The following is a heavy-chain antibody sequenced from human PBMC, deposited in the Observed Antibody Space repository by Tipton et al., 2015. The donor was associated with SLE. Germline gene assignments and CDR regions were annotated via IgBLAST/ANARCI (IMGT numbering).Heavy chain of an antibody. Sequence: AVYGGSFSGYYWSWIRQPPGKGLEWIGEINHSGSTNYNPSLKSRVTISVDPSKKQLSLKLSSVTATDTAVYYCARGGYRTVIDFWGQGTLVTVSS. J-gene: IGHJ4*02. CDR2: INHSGST. D-gene: IGHD2-15*01. V-gene: IGHV4-34*01. CDR1: GGSFSGYY. CDR3: ARGGYRTVIDF.